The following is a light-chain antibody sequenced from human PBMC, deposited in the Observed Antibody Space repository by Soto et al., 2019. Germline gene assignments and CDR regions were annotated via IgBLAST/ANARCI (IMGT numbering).Light chain of an antibody. CDR3: QQYNNGPPYT. CDR2: DAA. Sequence: EIVMTQSPGTLSVSPGERATVSCWASQSVSSKLAWYQQRPGQAPRLLIYDAATRATGVPARFSASGPGTEFTLTISSLQSEDFAVYYCQQYNNGPPYTFGQGTKLEIK. CDR1: QSVSSK. V-gene: IGKV3-15*01. J-gene: IGKJ2*01.